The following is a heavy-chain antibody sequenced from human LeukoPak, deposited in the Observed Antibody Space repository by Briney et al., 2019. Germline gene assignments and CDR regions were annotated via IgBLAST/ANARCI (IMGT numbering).Heavy chain of an antibody. Sequence: SVKVSCKASGGTFGSYAISWVRQAPGQGLEWMGGIIPIFGTANYAQKFQGRVTITADESTSTAYMELSSLRSEDTAVYYCARDVGAYGDYLPLNWFDPWGQGTLVTVSS. D-gene: IGHD4-17*01. CDR1: GGTFGSYA. CDR2: IIPIFGTA. CDR3: ARDVGAYGDYLPLNWFDP. V-gene: IGHV1-69*13. J-gene: IGHJ5*02.